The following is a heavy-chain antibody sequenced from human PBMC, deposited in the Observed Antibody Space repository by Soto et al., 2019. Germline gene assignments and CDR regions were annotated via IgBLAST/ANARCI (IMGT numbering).Heavy chain of an antibody. V-gene: IGHV3-23*01. CDR3: AKGLRRLLRTQYYYGLDV. CDR2: ISGSGGST. J-gene: IGHJ6*02. CDR1: GFTFSPYA. Sequence: GGSLRLSCAASGFTFSPYAMSWVRQAPGKGLEWVSSISGSGGSTHYADSVKGRFTVSRDNSKRALSLQMSSLREEDTATYYCAKGLRRLLRTQYYYGLDVWGRGTTVTVSS. D-gene: IGHD3-10*01.